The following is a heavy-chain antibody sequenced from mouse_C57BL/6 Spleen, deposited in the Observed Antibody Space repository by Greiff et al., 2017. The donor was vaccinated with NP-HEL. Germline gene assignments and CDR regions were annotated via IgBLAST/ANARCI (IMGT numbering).Heavy chain of an antibody. D-gene: IGHD2-3*01. J-gene: IGHJ3*01. CDR1: GYTFTDYE. V-gene: IGHV1-15*01. Sequence: QVQLQQSGAELVRPGASVTLSCKASGYTFTDYEMHWVKQTPVHGLEWIGAIDPETGGTAYNQKFKGKAILTADKSSSTAYMELRSLTSEDSAVYYCTRGRDGYYLAWFAYWGLGTLVTVSA. CDR2: IDPETGGT. CDR3: TRGRDGYYLAWFAY.